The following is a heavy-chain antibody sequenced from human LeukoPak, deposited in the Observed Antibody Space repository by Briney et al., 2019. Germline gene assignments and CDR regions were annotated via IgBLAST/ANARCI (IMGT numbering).Heavy chain of an antibody. CDR3: AKGYYTMVRGVIIRIDY. J-gene: IGHJ4*02. Sequence: GRSLRLSCAASGFTFSSYGMHWVRQAPGKGLEWVAVIKYDGSNKYYVDSVKGRFTISRDNYKKTLHQQMNSLRAEDTAVYYCAKGYYTMVRGVIIRIDYWGQGTLVSV. D-gene: IGHD3-10*01. V-gene: IGHV3-30*18. CDR2: IKYDGSNK. CDR1: GFTFSSYG.